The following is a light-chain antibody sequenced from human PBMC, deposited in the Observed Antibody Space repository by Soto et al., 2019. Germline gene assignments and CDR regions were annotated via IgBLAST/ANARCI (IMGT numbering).Light chain of an antibody. Sequence: ENVLTQSPGTLSLSPGERATLSCRASQSVRSNYLAWYRQKPGQAPRLLIHDASSRATGIPDRFSGSGSGTDFTLTISRLEPEDFAVYYCQQYGSSPYTFGQGTKLEIQ. V-gene: IGKV3-20*01. J-gene: IGKJ2*01. CDR2: DAS. CDR1: QSVRSNY. CDR3: QQYGSSPYT.